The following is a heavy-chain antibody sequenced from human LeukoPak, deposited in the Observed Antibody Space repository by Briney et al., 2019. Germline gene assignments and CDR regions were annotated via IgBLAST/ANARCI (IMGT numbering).Heavy chain of an antibody. J-gene: IGHJ4*02. CDR1: GFTLSSYA. Sequence: GGSLRLSCVASGFTLSSYAMSWVRQAPGKGLQWVSSLGISGGYTWYAGSVKGRFTISRDNAKNSLYLQMNSLRAEDTAVYYCAREKGVGATMEGATDYWGQGTLVTVSS. CDR3: AREKGVGATMEGATDY. D-gene: IGHD1-26*01. CDR2: LGISGGYT. V-gene: IGHV3-21*01.